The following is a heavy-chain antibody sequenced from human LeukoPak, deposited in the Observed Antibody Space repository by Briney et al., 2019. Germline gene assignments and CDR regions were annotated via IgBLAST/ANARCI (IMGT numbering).Heavy chain of an antibody. D-gene: IGHD3-3*01. CDR1: GFTASSNY. Sequence: GGSLRLSCAASGFTASSNYMNWVRQAPGKGLEWVSVIYSGGNTYYADSVKGRFTISRDNSKNTLYLQVNSLRAEDTAVYYCARLWSASESFDYWGQGTLVTVSS. CDR3: ARLWSASESFDY. J-gene: IGHJ4*02. V-gene: IGHV3-53*01. CDR2: IYSGGNT.